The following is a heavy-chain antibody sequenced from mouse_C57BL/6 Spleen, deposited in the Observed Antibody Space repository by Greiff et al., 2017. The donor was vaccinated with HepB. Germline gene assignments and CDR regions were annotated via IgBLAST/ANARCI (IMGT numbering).Heavy chain of an antibody. V-gene: IGHV5-17*01. J-gene: IGHJ4*01. Sequence: EVQVVESGGGLVKPGGSLKLSCAASGFTFSDYGMHWVRQAPEKGLEWVAYISSGSSTIYYADTVKGRITISRDNAKNTLFLQMTSLRSEDTAMYYCARRNYGSSYAMDYWGQGTSVTVSS. CDR1: GFTFSDYG. CDR3: ARRNYGSSYAMDY. CDR2: ISSGSSTI. D-gene: IGHD1-1*01.